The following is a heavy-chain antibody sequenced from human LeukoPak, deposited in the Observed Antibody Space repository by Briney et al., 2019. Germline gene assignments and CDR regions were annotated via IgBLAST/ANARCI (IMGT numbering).Heavy chain of an antibody. CDR3: AKRTSGSSWYSSDY. CDR2: ISSSSSYI. J-gene: IGHJ4*02. V-gene: IGHV3-21*04. CDR1: GFTFSSYN. Sequence: GGSLRLSCAASGFTFSSYNINWVRQAPGKGLEWVSSISSSSSYIYYADSVKGRFTISRDNSRNTLYLQMNSLRAEDTAVYYCAKRTSGSSWYSSDYWGQGTLVTVSS. D-gene: IGHD6-13*01.